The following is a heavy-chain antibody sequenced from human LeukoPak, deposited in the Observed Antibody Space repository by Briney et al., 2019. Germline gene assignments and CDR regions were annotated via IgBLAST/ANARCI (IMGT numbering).Heavy chain of an antibody. V-gene: IGHV3-74*01. CDR1: GFTFSNSW. J-gene: IGHJ4*02. D-gene: IGHD2-2*01. CDR2: INFDGGTT. CDR3: FNIPAG. Sequence: GGSLRLSCAVSGFTFSNSWMHWVRQAPGKGLVWVSRINFDGGTTNYADSVKGRFTISRDNAKNTLYLQMNSLRAEDTAVYYCFNIPAGGGQGTLVTVSS.